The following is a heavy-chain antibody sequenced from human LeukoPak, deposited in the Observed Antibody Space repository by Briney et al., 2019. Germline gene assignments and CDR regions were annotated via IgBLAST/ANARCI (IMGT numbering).Heavy chain of an antibody. V-gene: IGHV3-30*02. CDR3: ATLRSDSSGWYYFDY. Sequence: QPGGSLRLSCAASGFTFRNYGMHWVRQAPGKGLEWVALIWYDGSNKYYADSVKGRFTTSRDNSKNMLYLQMNSLRTEDTAVYYCATLRSDSSGWYYFDYWGQGTLVTVSS. D-gene: IGHD6-19*01. J-gene: IGHJ4*02. CDR1: GFTFRNYG. CDR2: IWYDGSNK.